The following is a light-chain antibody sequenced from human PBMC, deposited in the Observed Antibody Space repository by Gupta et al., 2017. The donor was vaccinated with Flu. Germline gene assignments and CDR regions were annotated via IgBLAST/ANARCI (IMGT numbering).Light chain of an antibody. CDR2: DVS. CDR1: SSDVGGYNY. V-gene: IGLV2-11*01. CDR3: SSYAGTYTWV. Sequence: QSALTQPRSVSGSPGQSVTLSCPGTSSDVGGYNYVSWFQQHPGKAPKLLIYDVSERPSGVPDRLSGSKSGNTASLTISGLHAADEADYYCSSYAGTYTWVFGGGTKLTVL. J-gene: IGLJ3*02.